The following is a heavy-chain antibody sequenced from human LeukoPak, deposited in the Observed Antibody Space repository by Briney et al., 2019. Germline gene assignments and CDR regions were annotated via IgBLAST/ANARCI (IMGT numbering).Heavy chain of an antibody. CDR1: GFTFSNAW. V-gene: IGHV3-15*01. Sequence: PGGSLRLSCAASGFTFSNAWMSWVRQAPGKGLEWVGRIKSKTDGGTTDYAAPVKGRFTISRDDSKNTLYLQMNSLKTEDTAVYYCTTEHYYDILPDLAYWDQGTLVTVSS. CDR2: IKSKTDGGTT. D-gene: IGHD3-22*01. J-gene: IGHJ4*02. CDR3: TTEHYYDILPDLAY.